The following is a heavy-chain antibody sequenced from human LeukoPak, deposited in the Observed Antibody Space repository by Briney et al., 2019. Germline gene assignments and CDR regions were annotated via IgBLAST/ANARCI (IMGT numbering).Heavy chain of an antibody. D-gene: IGHD1-20*01. J-gene: IGHJ3*02. CDR3: ARVGITGDAFDI. CDR1: GGTFSSYA. CDR2: INPNSGGT. Sequence: GASVKVSCKASGGTFSSYAISWVRQAPGQGLEWMGWINPNSGGTNYAQKFQGRVTMTRDTSISTAYMELSRLRSEDTAVYYCARVGITGDAFDIWGQGTMVTVSS. V-gene: IGHV1-2*02.